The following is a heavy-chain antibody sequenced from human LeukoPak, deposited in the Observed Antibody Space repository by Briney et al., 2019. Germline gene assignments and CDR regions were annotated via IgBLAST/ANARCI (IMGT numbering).Heavy chain of an antibody. CDR1: GYTFTDYY. V-gene: IGHV1-2*02. J-gene: IGHJ4*02. D-gene: IGHD3-10*01. CDR3: ARDQVVRGDDLDY. CDR2: INPNSGDT. Sequence: ASVKVSCKASGYTFTDYYMHWVRQAPGQGLEWMGWINPNSGDTNFAQQFQGRVTMTRDTSISTAYMELSRLRSDDTAVYYCARDQVVRGDDLDYWGQGTLVTVS.